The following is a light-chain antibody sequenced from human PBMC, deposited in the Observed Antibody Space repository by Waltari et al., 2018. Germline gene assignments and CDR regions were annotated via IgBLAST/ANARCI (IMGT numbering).Light chain of an antibody. Sequence: EIVLTQSPGTLSLSPGERATLSCRASQSIGKYLVWYQQKPGQAPRLLIYAASSRATAVPDRFSGSWSGTDFSLTIIRLEPEDFAVYYCQNHERLPATFGQGTKVEIK. V-gene: IGKV3-20*01. CDR3: QNHERLPAT. CDR2: AAS. J-gene: IGKJ1*01. CDR1: QSIGKY.